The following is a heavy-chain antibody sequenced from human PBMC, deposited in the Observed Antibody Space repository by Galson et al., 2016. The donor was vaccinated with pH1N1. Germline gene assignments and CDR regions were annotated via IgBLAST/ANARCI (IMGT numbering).Heavy chain of an antibody. D-gene: IGHD4-17*01. CDR3: ARDRGFLSVTTSAFHM. V-gene: IGHV3-7*03. J-gene: IGHJ3*02. CDR1: GFTFSRYW. CDR2: IKQDGSEK. Sequence: SLRLSCAASGFTFSRYWMSWVRQAPGKGLEWVANIKQDGSEKNYVDSVKGRFTVSRDNAKNSLYLQMNSLRGGDTAVHYCARDRGFLSVTTSAFHMWGQGTMVTVSS.